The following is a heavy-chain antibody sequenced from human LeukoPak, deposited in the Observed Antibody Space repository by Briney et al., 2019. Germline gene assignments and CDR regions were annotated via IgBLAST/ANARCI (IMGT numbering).Heavy chain of an antibody. CDR2: IYHSGST. V-gene: IGHV4-30-2*01. Sequence: SQTLSLTCAVSGGSISSGGYSWSWIRQPPGKGLEWIGYIYHSGSTYYNPSLKSRVTISVDRSRNQFSLKLNSVTAADAAVYYCARGQFYHDSTGYSDWGQGTLVTVSS. CDR1: GGSISSGGYS. J-gene: IGHJ4*02. CDR3: ARGQFYHDSTGYSD. D-gene: IGHD3-22*01.